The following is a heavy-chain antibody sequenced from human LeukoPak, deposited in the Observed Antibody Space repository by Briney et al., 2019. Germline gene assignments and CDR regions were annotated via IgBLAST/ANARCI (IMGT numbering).Heavy chain of an antibody. V-gene: IGHV1-69*05. CDR1: GGTFSSYA. J-gene: IGHJ6*03. D-gene: IGHD3-22*01. CDR3: AREHYYDTTGYYDYYYYMDV. Sequence: SVKVSCKASGGTFSSYAISWVRQAPGQGLEWMGGIIPIFGTANYAQKLQGRVTMTTDTSTSTAYMELRSLRSDDTAVYYCAREHYYDTTGYYDYYYYMDVWGKGTTVTVSS. CDR2: IIPIFGTA.